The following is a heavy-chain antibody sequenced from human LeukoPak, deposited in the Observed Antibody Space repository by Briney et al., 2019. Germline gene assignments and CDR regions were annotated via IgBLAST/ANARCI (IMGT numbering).Heavy chain of an antibody. Sequence: SETLSLTCSVSGGSISSSSYYWGWTRQPPGKGLEWIGSIYYSGSTYYNPSLKSRVTISVDTSKNQFSLKLSSVTAADTAVYYCARHYEQWLHWFDPWGQGTLVTVSS. CDR1: GGSISSSSYY. CDR3: ARHYEQWLHWFDP. CDR2: IYYSGST. D-gene: IGHD6-19*01. V-gene: IGHV4-39*01. J-gene: IGHJ5*02.